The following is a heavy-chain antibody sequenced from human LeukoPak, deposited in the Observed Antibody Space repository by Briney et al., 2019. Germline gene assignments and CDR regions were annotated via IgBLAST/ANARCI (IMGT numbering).Heavy chain of an antibody. J-gene: IGHJ3*02. CDR3: ARDFGPIGTTGDDAFDI. CDR1: GGSISSGSYF. D-gene: IGHD1-1*01. V-gene: IGHV4-61*02. Sequence: SETLSLTCTVSGGSISSGSYFWYWIRQPAGKGLEWIGRIYISGSTKYNPSLRSRVTISVDTSKNQFSLQLNSVTAADTAVYYCARDFGPIGTTGDDAFDIWGQGTMVTVSS. CDR2: IYISGST.